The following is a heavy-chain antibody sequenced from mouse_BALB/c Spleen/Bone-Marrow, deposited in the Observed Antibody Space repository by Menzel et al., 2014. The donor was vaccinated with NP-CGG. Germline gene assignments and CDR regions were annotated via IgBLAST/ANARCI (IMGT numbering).Heavy chain of an antibody. CDR3: AREGTYYAFFDY. Sequence: VQGVESAAELARPGASVKMSCKASGYTFTSYTIQWVKQRPGQGLEWIGYINPTRGYTDYNQKFKGKTTLTADKPSSTAYMQLSSLTSEDSAVYYCAREGTYYAFFDYWGQGTTLTVSS. D-gene: IGHD1-1*01. CDR2: INPTRGYT. V-gene: IGHV1-4*02. J-gene: IGHJ2*01. CDR1: GYTFTSYT.